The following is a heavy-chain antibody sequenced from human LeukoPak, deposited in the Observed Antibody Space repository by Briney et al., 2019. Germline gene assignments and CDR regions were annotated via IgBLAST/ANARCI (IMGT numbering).Heavy chain of an antibody. CDR3: ARGGRGTADAFDI. J-gene: IGHJ3*02. V-gene: IGHV1-69*13. CDR1: GRTFSSYA. Sequence: ASVKVSCKASGRTFSSYAISWVRQAPGQGLEWMGGIIPIFGTANYAQKFQGRVTITADESTSTAYMELSSLRSEDTAVYYCARGGRGTADAFDIWGQGTMVTVSS. CDR2: IIPIFGTA. D-gene: IGHD6-13*01.